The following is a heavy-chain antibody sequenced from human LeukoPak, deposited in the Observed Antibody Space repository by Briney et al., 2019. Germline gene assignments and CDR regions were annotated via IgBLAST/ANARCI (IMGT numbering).Heavy chain of an antibody. Sequence: SVKVSCKASGYTFTSYGISWVRQAPGQGLEWMGWISAYNGNTNYAQKLQGRVTMTTDTSTSTAYMELRSLRSDDTAVYYCARDVLRAIFGVVTPVDPWGQGTLVTVSS. CDR3: ARDVLRAIFGVVTPVDP. CDR1: GYTFTSYG. V-gene: IGHV1-18*01. D-gene: IGHD3-3*01. CDR2: ISAYNGNT. J-gene: IGHJ5*02.